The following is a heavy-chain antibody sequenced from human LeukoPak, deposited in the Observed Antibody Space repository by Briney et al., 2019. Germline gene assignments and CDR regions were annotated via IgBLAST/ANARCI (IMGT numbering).Heavy chain of an antibody. V-gene: IGHV1-2*02. CDR1: GYTFTGYY. Sequence: SVEVSCKASGYTFTGYYMHWVRQAPGQGLEWMGWINPNSGGTNYAQKFQGRVTMTRDTSISTAYMELSRLRSDDTAVYYCARDGGSSGWEFYNYYGMDVWGQGTTVTVSS. J-gene: IGHJ6*02. D-gene: IGHD6-19*01. CDR3: ARDGGSSGWEFYNYYGMDV. CDR2: INPNSGGT.